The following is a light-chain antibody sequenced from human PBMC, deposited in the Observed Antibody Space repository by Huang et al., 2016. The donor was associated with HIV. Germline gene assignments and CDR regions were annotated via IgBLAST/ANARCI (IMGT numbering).Light chain of an antibody. CDR2: GAS. Sequence: EIVMTQSPVTLSVSPGERATLSCRASQSVSSNLAWYQQKTGQAPRLLIYGASTWATGIPARFSGSGSGTEFTLTITSLQSEDFAVYYCQQYNNWPPEETFGPGTKVDIK. CDR1: QSVSSN. J-gene: IGKJ3*01. CDR3: QQYNNWPPEET. V-gene: IGKV3-15*01.